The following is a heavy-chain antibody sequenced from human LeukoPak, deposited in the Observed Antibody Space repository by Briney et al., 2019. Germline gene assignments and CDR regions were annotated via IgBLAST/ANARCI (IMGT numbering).Heavy chain of an antibody. D-gene: IGHD2-15*01. CDR3: ASDNAYCSGGSCYSVAFDI. CDR1: GFTVSSNY. CDR2: IYSGGST. Sequence: PGGSLRLSCAASGFTVSSNYMSWVRQAPGKGLEWVSVIYSGGSTYYADSVKGRFTISRDNSKNTLYLQMNSLRAEDTAVYYCASDNAYCSGGSCYSVAFDIWGQGTMVTVSS. V-gene: IGHV3-53*01. J-gene: IGHJ3*02.